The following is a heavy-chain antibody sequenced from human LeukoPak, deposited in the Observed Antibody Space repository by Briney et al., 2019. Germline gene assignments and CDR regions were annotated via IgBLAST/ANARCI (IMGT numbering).Heavy chain of an antibody. V-gene: IGHV1-69*06. D-gene: IGHD5-18*01. CDR2: IIPIFGTA. CDR1: GGTFSSYA. Sequence: GASVKVSCKASGGTFSSYAISWVRQAPGQGLEWMGGIIPIFGTANYAQKFQGRVTITADKSTSTAYMELSSLRSEDTAVYYCARSGYSYGHDYFDYWGQGTLVTVSS. CDR3: ARSGYSYGHDYFDY. J-gene: IGHJ4*02.